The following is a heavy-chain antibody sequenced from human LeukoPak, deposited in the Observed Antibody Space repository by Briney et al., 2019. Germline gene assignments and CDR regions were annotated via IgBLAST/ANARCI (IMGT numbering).Heavy chain of an antibody. CDR3: AREYYDSSDYPRQHYFDY. CDR1: GFTFITYG. J-gene: IGHJ4*02. CDR2: IWYDGSYK. V-gene: IGHV3-33*01. D-gene: IGHD3-22*01. Sequence: QPGRSLRLSCAASGFTFITYGMHWVRQAPGKGLEWVALIWYDGSYKYYADSVKGRFTISRDNSKNTLYLQMNSLRAEDTAVYYCAREYYDSSDYPRQHYFDYWGQRTLVTVSS.